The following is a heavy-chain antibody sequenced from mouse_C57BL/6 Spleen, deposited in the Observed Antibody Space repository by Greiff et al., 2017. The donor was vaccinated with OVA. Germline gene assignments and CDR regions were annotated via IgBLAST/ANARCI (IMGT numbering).Heavy chain of an antibody. CDR1: GYTFTSYW. Sequence: QVHVKQPGTELVKPGASVKLSCKASGYTFTSYWMHWVKQRPGQGLEWIGNINPSNGGTNYNEKFKSKATLTVDKSSSTAYMQLSSLTSEDSAVYYCARSIDTTVVAPDYWGQGTTLTVSS. V-gene: IGHV1-53*01. CDR3: ARSIDTTVVAPDY. CDR2: INPSNGGT. D-gene: IGHD1-1*01. J-gene: IGHJ2*01.